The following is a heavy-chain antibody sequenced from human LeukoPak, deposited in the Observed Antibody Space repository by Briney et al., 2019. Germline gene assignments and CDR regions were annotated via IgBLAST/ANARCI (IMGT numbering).Heavy chain of an antibody. D-gene: IGHD4-11*01. CDR1: GYTFTGYY. CDR2: INPDIGAT. CDR3: ARSYTNKGDYPPY. J-gene: IGHJ4*02. Sequence: GASVNVSCKASGYTFTGYYIHWVRQAPGQGLEWMGWINPDIGATNYAQTFQGRVALTRDTSVSTAFMELSRLTSDDTALYYCARSYTNKGDYPPYWGQGTLVTVSS. V-gene: IGHV1-2*02.